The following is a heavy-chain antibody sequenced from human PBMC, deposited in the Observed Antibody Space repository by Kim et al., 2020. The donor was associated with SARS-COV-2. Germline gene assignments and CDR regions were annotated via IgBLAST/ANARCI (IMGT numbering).Heavy chain of an antibody. CDR1: GFTFSTSA. V-gene: IGHV3-23*01. J-gene: IGHJ4*02. CDR3: ARDLGSGWHDF. Sequence: GGSLRLSCAASGFTFSTSAISWVRQAPGKGLEWVAAISGSGGAPYYADSVRGRFTISRDNSKNTVSMELDRLRTGDTAIYYCARDLGSGWHDFWGQGTLVVVSS. CDR2: ISGSGGAP. D-gene: IGHD6-19*01.